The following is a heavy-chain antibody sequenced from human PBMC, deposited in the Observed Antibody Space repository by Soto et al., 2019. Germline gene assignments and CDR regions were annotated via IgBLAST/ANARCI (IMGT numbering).Heavy chain of an antibody. CDR3: ARDAGSWGY. V-gene: IGHV3-48*02. Sequence: EVQLVESGGGLVQPGGSLRLSCAASGFTFTTYSMNWVRQAPGKGLEWVAYISSSSSTTYYADSVKGRFTISRDNAKNSLYLQMNSLRDEGTAVYYCARDAGSWGYWGQVTLVTVSS. J-gene: IGHJ4*02. CDR2: ISSSSSTT. CDR1: GFTFTTYS. D-gene: IGHD3-10*01.